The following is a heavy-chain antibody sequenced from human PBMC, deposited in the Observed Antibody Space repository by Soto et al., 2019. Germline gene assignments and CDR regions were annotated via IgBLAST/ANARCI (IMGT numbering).Heavy chain of an antibody. CDR2: IGVGGGDR. CDR1: GFTFSRYA. CDR3: ARVRFGELV. Sequence: EVQLLESGGGLVQPGGSLRLSCAASGFTFSRYAMSWVRQAPGKGLEWVSIIGVGGGDRYYPESVKGRFTISRDNSRDTLYLEMKSLRDEDTAVYYCARVRFGELVWGQGTLVTVSS. D-gene: IGHD3-10*01. V-gene: IGHV3-23*01. J-gene: IGHJ4*02.